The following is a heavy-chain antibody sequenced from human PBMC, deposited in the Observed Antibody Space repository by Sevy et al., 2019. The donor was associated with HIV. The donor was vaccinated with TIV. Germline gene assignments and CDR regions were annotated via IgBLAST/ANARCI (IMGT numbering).Heavy chain of an antibody. CDR3: ASTVTTFSDY. V-gene: IGHV3-74*01. Sequence: GGSLRLSCTASGFTFSSYWMHWVRQPPGKGLVWVSGINSDDSSRSYADSVKGRFTISRDNAKNTLYLQMNSLGAEETAVYYCASTVTTFSDYWGQGTLVTVSS. CDR1: GFTFSSYW. CDR2: INSDDSSR. D-gene: IGHD4-17*01. J-gene: IGHJ4*02.